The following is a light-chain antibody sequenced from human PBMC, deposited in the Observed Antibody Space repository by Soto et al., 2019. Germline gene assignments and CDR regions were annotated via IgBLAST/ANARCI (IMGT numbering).Light chain of an antibody. CDR1: SSNIGRNY. CDR2: RIT. J-gene: IGLJ3*02. Sequence: QSVLTQPPSASGTPGQRVTSSCSGNSSNIGRNYVNWYQVFPGSAPKLLIYRITQRPSGVPDRVSASKSGTSASLAISGLRPEDEADYYCAAWDDSLGGVLFGGGTKLTVL. CDR3: AAWDDSLGGVL. V-gene: IGLV1-47*01.